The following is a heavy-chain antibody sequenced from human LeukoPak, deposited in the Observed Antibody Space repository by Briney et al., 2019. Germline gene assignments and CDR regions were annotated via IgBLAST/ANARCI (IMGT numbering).Heavy chain of an antibody. CDR1: GGSISSYY. J-gene: IGHJ4*02. D-gene: IGHD4-23*01. Sequence: SQTLSLTCTVSGGSISSYYWSWIRQPPGKGLEWIGYIYYSGSTNYNPSLKSRVTISLDTSKNQISLKLSSVTAADTAVYYCARHTTVVPPHYFDYWGQGTLVTVSS. V-gene: IGHV4-59*08. CDR3: ARHTTVVPPHYFDY. CDR2: IYYSGST.